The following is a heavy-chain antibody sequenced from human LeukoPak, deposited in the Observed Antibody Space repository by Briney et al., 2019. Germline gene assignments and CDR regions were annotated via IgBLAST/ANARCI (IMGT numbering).Heavy chain of an antibody. CDR1: GFTLSSYG. Sequence: AGRSLRLSCAASGFTLSSYGMHWVRQAPGKGLEWVAVIWYDGSNKYYADSVKGRFTISRDNSKNTLYLQMNSLRAEDTAVYYCAKDQYSSSDSAFDIWGQGTVVTVSS. V-gene: IGHV3-33*06. CDR2: IWYDGSNK. CDR3: AKDQYSSSDSAFDI. D-gene: IGHD6-6*01. J-gene: IGHJ3*02.